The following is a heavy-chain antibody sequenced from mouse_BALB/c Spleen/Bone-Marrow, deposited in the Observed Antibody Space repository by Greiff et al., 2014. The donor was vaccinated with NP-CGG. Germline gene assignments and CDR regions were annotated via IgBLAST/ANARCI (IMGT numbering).Heavy chain of an antibody. D-gene: IGHD1-1*01. V-gene: IGHV14-3*02. Sequence: EVQLQQSGAELVKPGASVKLSCTASGFNIKDTYMHWVKQRPEQGLEWIGRIDPANGNTKYDPKFQGKATITADTSSNTAYLQLSSLTSEDTAVYYCVSYYYGNYFDSWGQGITLTVSS. CDR1: GFNIKDTY. CDR3: VSYYYGNYFDS. J-gene: IGHJ2*01. CDR2: IDPANGNT.